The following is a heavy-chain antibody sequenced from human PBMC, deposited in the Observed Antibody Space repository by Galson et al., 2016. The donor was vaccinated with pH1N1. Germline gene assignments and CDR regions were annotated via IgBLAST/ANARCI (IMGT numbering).Heavy chain of an antibody. J-gene: IGHJ3*01. CDR3: AKDRSREFLHFPFDAFDV. Sequence: SLRLSCATSGFTFKNYVMSWVRQAPGKGLEWVSVISGRGGNTYYADSVKGRFTISRDNLKNTLYLEMNKLKDDDTAVYYCAKDRSREFLHFPFDAFDVWGQGTMVSVSA. V-gene: IGHV3-23*01. D-gene: IGHD3-10*01. CDR2: ISGRGGNT. CDR1: GFTFKNYV.